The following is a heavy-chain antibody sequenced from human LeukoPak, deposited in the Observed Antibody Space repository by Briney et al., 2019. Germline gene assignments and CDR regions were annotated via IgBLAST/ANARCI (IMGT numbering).Heavy chain of an antibody. Sequence: ASVKVSCKASGYTFTGYYMHWVRQAPGQGLEWMGWINPNSGGTNYAQKFQGRVTMTRDTSISTAYMELSRLRSDDTAVYYCARDGGGGSSWYDPRYYFDYWGQGTLVTVSS. CDR1: GYTFTGYY. CDR3: ARDGGGGSSWYDPRYYFDY. J-gene: IGHJ4*02. D-gene: IGHD6-13*01. CDR2: INPNSGGT. V-gene: IGHV1-2*02.